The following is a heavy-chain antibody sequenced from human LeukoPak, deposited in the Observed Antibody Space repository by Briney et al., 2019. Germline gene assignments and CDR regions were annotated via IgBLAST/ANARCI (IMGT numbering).Heavy chain of an antibody. J-gene: IGHJ6*02. Sequence: PGGSLRLSCAASGFTFSSYSMNWVRQAPGKGLEWVSSISSSSSYIYYADSVKGRFTTSRDNAKNSLYLQMNSLRAEDTAVYYCARGRGIAAAGTKDAYYYYGMDVWGQGTTVTVSS. D-gene: IGHD6-13*01. CDR2: ISSSSSYI. CDR1: GFTFSSYS. CDR3: ARGRGIAAAGTKDAYYYYGMDV. V-gene: IGHV3-21*01.